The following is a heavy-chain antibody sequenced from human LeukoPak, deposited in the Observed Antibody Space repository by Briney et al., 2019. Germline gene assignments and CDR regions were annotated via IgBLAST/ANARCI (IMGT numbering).Heavy chain of an antibody. Sequence: ASVKVSCKASGYTFTSYGISWVRQAPGQGLGWMGWISAYNGNTNYAQKLQGRVTMTTDTSTSTAYMELRSLRSDDTAVYYCARDVGYYYDSSGPPLPFDYWGQGTLVTVSS. CDR2: ISAYNGNT. CDR1: GYTFTSYG. D-gene: IGHD3-22*01. J-gene: IGHJ4*02. V-gene: IGHV1-18*01. CDR3: ARDVGYYYDSSGPPLPFDY.